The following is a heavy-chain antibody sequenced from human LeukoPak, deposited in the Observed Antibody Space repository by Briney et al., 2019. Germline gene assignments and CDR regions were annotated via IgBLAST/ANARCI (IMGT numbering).Heavy chain of an antibody. CDR3: TTASYYDSSGYP. CDR1: GFTFSNAW. Sequence: AGGSLRLSCAASGFTFSNAWMSWVRQAPGKGLEWVGRIKSKTDGGTTDYAAPVKGRFTISRDDSKNTLYLQMNSLKTEDTAVYYCTTASYYDSSGYPEGQGTLVTVSS. D-gene: IGHD3-22*01. CDR2: IKSKTDGGTT. V-gene: IGHV3-15*01. J-gene: IGHJ5*02.